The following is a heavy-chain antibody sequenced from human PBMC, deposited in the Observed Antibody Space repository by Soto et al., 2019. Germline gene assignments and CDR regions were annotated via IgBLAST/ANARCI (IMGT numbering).Heavy chain of an antibody. J-gene: IGHJ5*02. V-gene: IGHV4-30-4*01. D-gene: IGHD3-3*01. Sequence: SETLSLTCTASGGPLNSAEDYWAWIRQSPGKDLEWIGYISYSGTTSYNTSDKGRLTISLDVSNTQFALKLTSVTAADTAVYYCVRGRSFTIFGVIRAQNWFDPWGQGILVTVSA. CDR2: ISYSGTT. CDR3: VRGRSFTIFGVIRAQNWFDP. CDR1: GGPLNSAEDY.